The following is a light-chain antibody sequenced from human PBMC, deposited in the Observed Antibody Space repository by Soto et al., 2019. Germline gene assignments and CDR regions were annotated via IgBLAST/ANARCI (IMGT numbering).Light chain of an antibody. CDR1: QSINNN. V-gene: IGKV3-15*01. J-gene: IGKJ1*01. CDR2: GAS. CDR3: QQYNEWWT. Sequence: EIVMTQSPATLSVSPGERATVSCRATQSINNNLAWYQQKPGQAPRLLIYGASTRATGIPARFTDSGSGTEFTLTISSMKSEDFEVYYCQQYNEWWTFGQGTKVDIK.